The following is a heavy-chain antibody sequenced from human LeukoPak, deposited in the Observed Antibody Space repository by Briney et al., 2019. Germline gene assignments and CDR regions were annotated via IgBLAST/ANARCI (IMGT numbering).Heavy chain of an antibody. Sequence: PGGSLRLSCAASGFTVSSNYMSWVRQAPGKGLEWVSVIYSGGSTYYADSVKGRFTVSRDNSKNTLYHQMNSLRAEDTAVYYCAKDGYPSDPDSGGLHDAFDIWGQGTMVTVYS. D-gene: IGHD4-23*01. CDR3: AKDGYPSDPDSGGLHDAFDI. J-gene: IGHJ3*02. CDR2: IYSGGST. CDR1: GFTVSSNY. V-gene: IGHV3-53*01.